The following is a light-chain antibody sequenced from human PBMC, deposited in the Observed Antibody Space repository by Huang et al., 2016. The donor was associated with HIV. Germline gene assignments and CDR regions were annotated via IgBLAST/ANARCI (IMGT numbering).Light chain of an antibody. CDR1: QSVSSSY. J-gene: IGKJ4*01. V-gene: IGKV3-20*01. CDR3: QQYGSSPT. Sequence: EIVLTQSPGTLSLSPGERATLSCRASQSVSSSYLAWYQKKPGQATRLLIYWASSRATGIPDRVSGSGSGTDFTLTISRLEPEDFAVYYCQQYGSSPTFGGGTKVEIK. CDR2: WAS.